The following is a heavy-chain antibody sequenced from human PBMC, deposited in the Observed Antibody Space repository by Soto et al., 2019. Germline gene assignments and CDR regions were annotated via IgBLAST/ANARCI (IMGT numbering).Heavy chain of an antibody. Sequence: ASVKVSCKASGYTFTNNDVSWVRQATGQGLEWMGWVNPGSGDTGYTQKFQGRVTMTTDTSTSTAYMELRSLRSDDTAVYYCARGGYCSGGSCYEPYYYYGMDVWGQGTTVTVSS. CDR3: ARGGYCSGGSCYEPYYYYGMDV. J-gene: IGHJ6*02. CDR2: VNPGSGDT. V-gene: IGHV1-8*01. D-gene: IGHD2-15*01. CDR1: GYTFTNND.